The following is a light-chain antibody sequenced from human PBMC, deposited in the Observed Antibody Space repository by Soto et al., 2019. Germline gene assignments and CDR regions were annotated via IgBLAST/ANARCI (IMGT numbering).Light chain of an antibody. Sequence: EIVLTQSPGTLSLSPGERTTLSCRASQSVSSSYLAWHQQKPGQAPSLLIYGASTRATGTPARFSGSGSGTEFTLTISSLQSEDFAVYYCQQYIRWPLTFGGGTKVDIK. CDR1: QSVSSSY. CDR3: QQYIRWPLT. V-gene: IGKV3-15*01. CDR2: GAS. J-gene: IGKJ4*01.